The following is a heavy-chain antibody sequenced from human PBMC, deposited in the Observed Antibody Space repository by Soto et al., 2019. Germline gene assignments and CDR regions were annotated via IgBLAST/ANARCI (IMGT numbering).Heavy chain of an antibody. J-gene: IGHJ4*02. CDR3: ARLEGLATISYYFDF. V-gene: IGHV4-39*01. D-gene: IGHD3-9*01. Sequence: QLQLQESGPGLVKPSETLSLTCSVSGDSINSDKYYWGWIRQPPGKGLEWIGSIYYRGNTYYNPSLQTRVTISLDQSKSQLSRKLNSVTAADSAVYFCARLEGLATISYYFDFWGQGALVTVSS. CDR1: GDSINSDKYY. CDR2: IYYRGNT.